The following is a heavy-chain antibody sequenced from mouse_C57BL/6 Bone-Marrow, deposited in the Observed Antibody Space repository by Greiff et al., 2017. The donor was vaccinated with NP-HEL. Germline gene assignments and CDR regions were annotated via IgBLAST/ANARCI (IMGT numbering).Heavy chain of an antibody. CDR3: ARYYYGSGTY. Sequence: LEESGAELARPGASVKLPCKASGYTFTSYGISWVKQRTGQGLEWIGEIYPRSGNTYYNEKFKGKATLTADKSSSTAYMELRSLTSEDSAVYFCARYYYGSGTYWGQGTLVTVSA. CDR2: IYPRSGNT. V-gene: IGHV1-81*01. J-gene: IGHJ3*01. D-gene: IGHD1-1*01. CDR1: GYTFTSYG.